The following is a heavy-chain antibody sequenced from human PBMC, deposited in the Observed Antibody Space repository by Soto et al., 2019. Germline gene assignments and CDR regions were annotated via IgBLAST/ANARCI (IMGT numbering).Heavy chain of an antibody. V-gene: IGHV4-39*01. CDR3: ARLLGVYYYDSSGYYFDY. J-gene: IGHJ4*02. CDR2: IYYSGST. Sequence: PSETLSLTCIVSGGSISSSSYYWGWIRQPPGKGQKRIGSIYYSGSTFYNPSLKNRVTISVDTSKNQYSLKLSCVTAAVTAVYYCARLLGVYYYDSSGYYFDYWGRGTLVTVSS. D-gene: IGHD3-22*01. CDR1: GGSISSSSYY.